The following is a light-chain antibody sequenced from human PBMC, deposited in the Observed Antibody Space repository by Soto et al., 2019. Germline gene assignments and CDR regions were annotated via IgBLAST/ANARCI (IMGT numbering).Light chain of an antibody. Sequence: IVMTQSPLSLPVTPGEPASISCRSSQSLLHSNGYNYLDWYLQKPWQSPQLLIYLGSNRASGVPDRFSGSGSGTDFTLKISRVEAEDVGVYYCMQALQTWTFGQGTKVEIK. CDR1: QSLLHSNGYNY. V-gene: IGKV2-28*01. J-gene: IGKJ1*01. CDR3: MQALQTWT. CDR2: LGS.